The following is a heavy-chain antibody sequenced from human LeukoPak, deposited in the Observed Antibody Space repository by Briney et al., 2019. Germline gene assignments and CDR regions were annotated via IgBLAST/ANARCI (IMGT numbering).Heavy chain of an antibody. J-gene: IGHJ5*02. CDR1: GGTFSSYA. CDR2: IIPIFGTA. CDR3: ASRHGDYRVFDP. Sequence: ASVKVSCKASGGTFSSYAISWVRQAPGQGLEWMGGIIPIFGTAHYAQKFQGRVTITTDESTSTAYMELSSLRSEDTAVYYCASRHGDYRVFDPWGQGTLVTVSS. D-gene: IGHD4-17*01. V-gene: IGHV1-69*05.